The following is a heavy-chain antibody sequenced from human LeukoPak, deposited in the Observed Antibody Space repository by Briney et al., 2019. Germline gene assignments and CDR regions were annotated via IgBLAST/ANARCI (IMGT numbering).Heavy chain of an antibody. CDR1: GFTFTNAW. D-gene: IGHD3-10*01. CDR2: IKSKTDGETT. CDR3: TADLGTYYHGSQRLIPIDY. J-gene: IGHJ4*02. Sequence: GGSLRLSCVDSGFTFTNAWMSWVRQAPGKGLEWIGRIKSKTDGETTNYAEPVRGRFTISRDDSKSAVYLQMNSLKIEDTAVYYCTADLGTYYHGSQRLIPIDYWGQGTLVTVSS. V-gene: IGHV3-15*01.